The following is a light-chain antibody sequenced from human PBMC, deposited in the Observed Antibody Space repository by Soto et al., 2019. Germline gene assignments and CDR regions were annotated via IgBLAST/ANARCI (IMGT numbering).Light chain of an antibody. Sequence: EIVLTQSPATLSLSPGDRATLSCRASQSLSSYLAWYQHKPGRAPRLLIYDATERAAGVPARFSGTMSGTDFTLTISSLEPEDFAVYYCQQRRNPHTCGPGTRLEI. J-gene: IGKJ2*01. V-gene: IGKV3-11*01. CDR2: DAT. CDR1: QSLSSY. CDR3: QQRRNPHT.